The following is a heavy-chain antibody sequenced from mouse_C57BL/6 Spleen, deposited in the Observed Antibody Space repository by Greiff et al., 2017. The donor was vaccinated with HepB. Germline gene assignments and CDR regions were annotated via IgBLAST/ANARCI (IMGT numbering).Heavy chain of an antibody. Sequence: VQLQQSGPELVKPGASVKIPCKASGYTFTDYNMDWVKQSHGKSLEWIGDINPNNGGTIYNQKFKGKATLTVDKSSSTAYMELRSLTSEDTAVYYCAIFITTVVAPRYFDVWGTGTTVTVSS. D-gene: IGHD1-1*01. CDR1: GYTFTDYN. V-gene: IGHV1-18*01. CDR2: INPNNGGT. J-gene: IGHJ1*03. CDR3: AIFITTVVAPRYFDV.